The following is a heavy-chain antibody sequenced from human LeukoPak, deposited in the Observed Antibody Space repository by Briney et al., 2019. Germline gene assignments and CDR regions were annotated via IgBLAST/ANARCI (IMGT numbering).Heavy chain of an antibody. CDR1: GFTFSSYW. V-gene: IGHV3-74*01. Sequence: GGSLRLSCAASGFTFSSYWIHWVRQAPGKGLVWVSHINSDGSYATYADSVKGRLTISRDNAKNTVYLQMNGLRAEDTAVYYCARGGVGCFDYWGQGALVTVSS. CDR2: INSDGSYA. CDR3: ARGGVGCFDY. D-gene: IGHD6-19*01. J-gene: IGHJ4*02.